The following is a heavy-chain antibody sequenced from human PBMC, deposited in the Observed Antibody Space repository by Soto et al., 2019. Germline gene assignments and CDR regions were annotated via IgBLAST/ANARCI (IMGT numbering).Heavy chain of an antibody. CDR3: GKGDTGVAYNWLDP. CDR1: TFSFSGYA. Sequence: EMQLLESGGGLVQPRGSLRLSCAASTFSFSGYAMTWVRQVPGKGLEWVSSISDTGASTYYADSVKGRFTISRDNSRNTLYLEMNSLRAEDTAVYYCGKGDTGVAYNWLDPWGQGTLVTVSS. D-gene: IGHD5-18*01. CDR2: ISDTGAST. V-gene: IGHV3-23*01. J-gene: IGHJ5*02.